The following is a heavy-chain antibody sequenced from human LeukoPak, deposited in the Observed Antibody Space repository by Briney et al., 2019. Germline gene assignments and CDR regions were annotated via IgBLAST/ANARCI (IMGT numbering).Heavy chain of an antibody. CDR2: LYPGDSDT. CDR1: GYSFTRNW. V-gene: IGHV5-51*01. Sequence: GESLKISCKGSGYSFTRNWIGWVRQMPGKGLEWMGTLYPGDSDTRYSPSFQGQVTISADKSISTAYLQWSSLKASDTAMYYCARLIGGPSGYFDYWGQGTLVTVSS. CDR3: ARLIGGPSGYFDY. D-gene: IGHD2/OR15-2a*01. J-gene: IGHJ4*02.